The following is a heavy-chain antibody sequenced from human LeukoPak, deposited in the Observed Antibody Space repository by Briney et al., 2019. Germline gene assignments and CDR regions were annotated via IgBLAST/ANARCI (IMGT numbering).Heavy chain of an antibody. D-gene: IGHD5-18*01. Sequence: PSETLSLTCTVSGGSISSSSYYWGWIRQPPGKGLEWIGYIYYSGSTNYNPSLKSRVTISVDTSKNQFSLKLSSVTAADTAVYYCARGGSGYSYGYWANMIDYWGQGTLVTVSS. V-gene: IGHV4-61*05. CDR1: GGSISSSSYY. CDR3: ARGGSGYSYGYWANMIDY. J-gene: IGHJ4*02. CDR2: IYYSGST.